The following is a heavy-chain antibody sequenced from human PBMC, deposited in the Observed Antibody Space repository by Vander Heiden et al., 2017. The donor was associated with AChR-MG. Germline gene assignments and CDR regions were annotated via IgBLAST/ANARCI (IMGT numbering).Heavy chain of an antibody. CDR3: AKRRFLEWFVY. CDR2: ISGSGGST. Sequence: EVQLLESGGGLVQPGGSLRLSCAASALTFSSYAMSWVRRAPGKGLEWVSAISGSGGSTYYADSVKGRFTISRDKSKSTLYLQMNSLRAEDTAVYYCAKRRFLEWFVYWGQGTLVTVSS. V-gene: IGHV3-23*01. CDR1: ALTFSSYA. D-gene: IGHD3-3*01. J-gene: IGHJ4*02.